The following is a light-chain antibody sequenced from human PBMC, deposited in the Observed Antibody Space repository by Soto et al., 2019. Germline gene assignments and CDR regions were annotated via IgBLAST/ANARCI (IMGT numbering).Light chain of an antibody. CDR2: AAS. V-gene: IGKV1-39*01. Sequence: DLRMTQSPSYLSASVRDRVTITCRASQSIGSNLNWYQQSPGRAPKLLVFAASSKSRGVPLRFDARGSGTDFSLTINSLQPEDVATYYCQQTHTFPWTFGQGTKVDVK. J-gene: IGKJ1*01. CDR1: QSIGSN. CDR3: QQTHTFPWT.